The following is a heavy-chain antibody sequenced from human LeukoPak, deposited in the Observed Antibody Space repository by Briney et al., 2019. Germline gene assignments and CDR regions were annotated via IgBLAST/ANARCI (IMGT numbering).Heavy chain of an antibody. D-gene: IGHD3-22*01. CDR1: GFTVSSNY. CDR3: ARESSDLSFDY. Sequence: GGSLRLSCAASGFTVSSNYMSWVRQAPGKGLEWVSVIYSDGSTYYADSVKGRFTISRDNSKNTLYLQMNSLRAEDTAVYYCARESSDLSFDYWGQGTLVTVSS. CDR2: IYSDGST. J-gene: IGHJ4*02. V-gene: IGHV3-66*02.